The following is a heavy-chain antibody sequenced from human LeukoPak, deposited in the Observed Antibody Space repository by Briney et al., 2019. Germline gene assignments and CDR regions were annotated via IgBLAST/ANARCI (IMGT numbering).Heavy chain of an antibody. J-gene: IGHJ4*02. Sequence: PETLSLTCTVFGGSISSYYWSWIRQPAGKGLEWIGRIYTSGSTNYNPSLKSRVTMSVDTSKNQFSLKLSSVTAADTAVYYCARDPNYYGSGSLDYWGQGTLVTVSS. CDR1: GGSISSYY. D-gene: IGHD3-10*01. V-gene: IGHV4-4*07. CDR2: IYTSGST. CDR3: ARDPNYYGSGSLDY.